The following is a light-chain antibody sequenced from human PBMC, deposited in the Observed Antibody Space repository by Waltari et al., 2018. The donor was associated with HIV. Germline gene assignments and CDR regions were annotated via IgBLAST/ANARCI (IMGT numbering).Light chain of an antibody. V-gene: IGLV1-44*01. Sequence: QSVLTQPPSASGIPGQRVTISCSGSSSNIGSNTVNWYQQLPGTAPKLLIYSNTQRPSGVPDRLSGSKSGTSASLAISGLQSEDEANYYCAAWDDSLIGPVFGGGTKLTVL. CDR1: SSNIGSNT. CDR3: AAWDDSLIGPV. J-gene: IGLJ3*02. CDR2: SNT.